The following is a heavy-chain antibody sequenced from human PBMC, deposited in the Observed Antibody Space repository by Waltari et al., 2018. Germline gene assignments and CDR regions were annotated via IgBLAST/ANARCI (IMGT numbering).Heavy chain of an antibody. CDR1: GGSFSGYY. D-gene: IGHD3-16*02. V-gene: IGHV4-34*01. CDR3: ALYDYIWGSYPPFDD. J-gene: IGHJ4*02. Sequence: QVQLQQWGAGLLKPSETLSLTCAVYGGSFSGYYWSWIRQPPGKGLAWIGEITHRGSTNYNPSLKSRVTISVDTSKNQFSLKLSSVTAADTAVYYCALYDYIWGSYPPFDDWGQGTLVTVSS. CDR2: ITHRGST.